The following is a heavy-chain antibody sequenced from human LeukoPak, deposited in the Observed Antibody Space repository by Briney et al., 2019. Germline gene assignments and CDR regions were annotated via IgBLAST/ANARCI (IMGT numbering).Heavy chain of an antibody. D-gene: IGHD5-12*01. Sequence: SETLSLTCTVSGGSISSHYWSWIRQPPGKGLEWIGYIYYSGSTNHNPSLKSRVTISVDTSKNQSSLKLSSVTAADTAVYYCARVSGYKARTFDYWGQGTLVTVSS. CDR2: IYYSGST. J-gene: IGHJ4*02. V-gene: IGHV4-59*11. CDR1: GGSISSHY. CDR3: ARVSGYKARTFDY.